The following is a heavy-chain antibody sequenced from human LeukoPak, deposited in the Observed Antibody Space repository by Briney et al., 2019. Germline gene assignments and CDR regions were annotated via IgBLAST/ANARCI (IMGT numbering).Heavy chain of an antibody. CDR3: AREGRSSSPMDY. CDR1: GYSFNTYW. D-gene: IGHD6-6*01. V-gene: IGHV5-51*01. Sequence: GESPKISCKGSGYSFNTYWIGWVGQMPGKGLEWMGIIYPGDSDTRYSPSFQGQVTISADKSLSTAYLQWGSLKASDTAMYYCAREGRSSSPMDYWGQGTLVTVSS. CDR2: IYPGDSDT. J-gene: IGHJ4*02.